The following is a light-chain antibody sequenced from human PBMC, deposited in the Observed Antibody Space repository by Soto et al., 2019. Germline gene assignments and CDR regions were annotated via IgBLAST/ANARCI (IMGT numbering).Light chain of an antibody. CDR1: QSVLYSSNNKND. Sequence: DIVMTQSPDSLAVSLGERATINCKSSQSVLYSSNNKNDLGWYQQKPGQPPKLLIYWASTRESGVPDRFSGSGSGTDFTLTSNSLQAEDVAVYYCQHYYSPPYTFGQGTKLEIK. J-gene: IGKJ2*01. CDR3: QHYYSPPYT. V-gene: IGKV4-1*01. CDR2: WAS.